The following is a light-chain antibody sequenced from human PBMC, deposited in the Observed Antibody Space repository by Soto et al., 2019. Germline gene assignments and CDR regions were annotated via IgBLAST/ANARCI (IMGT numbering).Light chain of an antibody. J-gene: IGKJ1*01. CDR1: QSVGIN. CDR2: GAS. CDR3: QRYSKWWT. Sequence: EIVLTQSPATLSVSPGERVTLSCRANQSVGINLAWYQQKPGQAPRLLIYGASTRATGIPGSFSGSGSGTDFAITLCCLQSEDCSVYYCQRYSKWWTFDQGTKVEF. V-gene: IGKV3-15*01.